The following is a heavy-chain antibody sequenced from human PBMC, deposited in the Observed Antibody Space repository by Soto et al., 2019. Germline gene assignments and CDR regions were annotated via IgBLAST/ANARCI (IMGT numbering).Heavy chain of an antibody. CDR1: GGSISSGGYS. D-gene: IGHD5-12*01. Sequence: PSETLYLTCAVSGGSISSGGYSWSWIRQPPGKGLEWIGYIYHSGSTYYNPSLKSRVTISVDRSKNQFSLKLSSVTAADTAVYYCAAGGGLPRYYWGQGTLVTVSS. J-gene: IGHJ4*02. CDR2: IYHSGST. V-gene: IGHV4-30-2*01. CDR3: AAGGGLPRYY.